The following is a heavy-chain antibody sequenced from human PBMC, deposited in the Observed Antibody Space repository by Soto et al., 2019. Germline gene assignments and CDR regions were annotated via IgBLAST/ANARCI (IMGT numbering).Heavy chain of an antibody. Sequence: ASVKVSCKASGYTFTSYAMHWVRQAPGQRLEWMGWINAGNGNTKYSQKFQGRVTITRDTSASTAYMELSSLRSEDTAVYYCARDGRYYDFWSGYPAEYNWFAPWGQGTLVTVSS. CDR3: ARDGRYYDFWSGYPAEYNWFAP. J-gene: IGHJ5*02. V-gene: IGHV1-3*01. CDR2: INAGNGNT. CDR1: GYTFTSYA. D-gene: IGHD3-3*01.